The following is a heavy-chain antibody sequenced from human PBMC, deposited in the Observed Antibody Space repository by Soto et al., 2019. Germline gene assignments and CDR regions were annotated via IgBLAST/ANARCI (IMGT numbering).Heavy chain of an antibody. Sequence: SETLSLTCAVYGGSFSGYYWSWIRQPPGKGLEWIGEINHSGSTNYNPSLKSRVTISVDTSKNQFSLKLSSVTAADTAVYYCARLASPPVYYFDYWGQGTLVTVSS. D-gene: IGHD3-3*02. CDR1: GGSFSGYY. CDR2: INHSGST. V-gene: IGHV4-34*01. J-gene: IGHJ4*02. CDR3: ARLASPPVYYFDY.